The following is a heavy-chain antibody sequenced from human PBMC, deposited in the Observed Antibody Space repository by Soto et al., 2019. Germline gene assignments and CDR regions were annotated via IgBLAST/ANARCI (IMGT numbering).Heavy chain of an antibody. CDR2: ISSSGSFI. D-gene: IGHD6-13*01. Sequence: GGSLRLSCAASGFTFRTYGMNWVRRAPGGGLEWVASISSSGSFIYYADSVKGRFTISRDDAEKSLYLQMNSLRAEDTALYYCAREPQGIAAALDYWGQGTLVTVSS. CDR1: GFTFRTYG. J-gene: IGHJ4*02. V-gene: IGHV3-21*01. CDR3: AREPQGIAAALDY.